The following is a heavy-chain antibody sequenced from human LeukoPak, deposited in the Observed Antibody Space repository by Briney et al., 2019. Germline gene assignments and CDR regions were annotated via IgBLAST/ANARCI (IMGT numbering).Heavy chain of an antibody. CDR1: GFTFSSYG. D-gene: IGHD6-6*01. J-gene: IGHJ4*02. CDR2: IWYDGSNK. CDR3: ARDVEYSSSAGDY. V-gene: IGHV3-33*01. Sequence: PGGSLRLSCAASGFTFSSYGMHWVRQAPGKGLEWVAVIWYDGSNKYYADSVKGRFTISRDNSKNTLYPQMNSLRAEDTAVYYCARDVEYSSSAGDYWGQGTLVTVSS.